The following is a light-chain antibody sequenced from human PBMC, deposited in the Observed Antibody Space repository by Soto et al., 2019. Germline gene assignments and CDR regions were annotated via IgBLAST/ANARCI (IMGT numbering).Light chain of an antibody. J-gene: IGKJ1*01. Sequence: EIVLTQSPGTLSLSPGDRATLPCRASQSVSSGHLAWYQQKPGQAPRLLIYDTSTRARGIPDRFSGSGSGTDFILTINRLEPEDFAVYYCYHSGYSPRTFGQGTKVEIK. V-gene: IGKV3-20*01. CDR1: QSVSSGH. CDR2: DTS. CDR3: YHSGYSPRT.